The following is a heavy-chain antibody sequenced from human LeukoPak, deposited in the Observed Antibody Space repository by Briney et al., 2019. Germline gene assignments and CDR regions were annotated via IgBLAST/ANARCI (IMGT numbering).Heavy chain of an antibody. CDR2: ISRSDFYT. D-gene: IGHD3-10*01. Sequence: PGGSLRLSCVSSGFTFSDHYMTWIRQAPGKGLEWVSYISRSDFYTHYADSVKGRFIISRDNAKNSLFLQMNSLRVEDTAVYYCARNLASGRGFRNAVDVWGQGTVVAVSS. CDR1: GFTFSDHY. J-gene: IGHJ3*01. V-gene: IGHV3-11*06. CDR3: ARNLASGRGFRNAVDV.